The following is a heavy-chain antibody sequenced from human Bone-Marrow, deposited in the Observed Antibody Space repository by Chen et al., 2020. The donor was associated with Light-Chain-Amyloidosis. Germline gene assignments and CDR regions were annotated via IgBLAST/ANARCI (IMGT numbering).Heavy chain of an antibody. CDR1: GGSITSGSFS. Sequence: QLQLQESGSGLVTSSQTLSLTCAVSGGSITSGSFSWNWIRQPLGKGLEWIGYVYQSGSTYYNPSLNSRVTISVDLFENHFSLTLRSLTAADSAVYYCARGNWNDLAFDVWGQGTLVTVSS. V-gene: IGHV4-30-2*01. J-gene: IGHJ3*01. D-gene: IGHD1-1*01. CDR2: VYQSGST. CDR3: ARGNWNDLAFDV.